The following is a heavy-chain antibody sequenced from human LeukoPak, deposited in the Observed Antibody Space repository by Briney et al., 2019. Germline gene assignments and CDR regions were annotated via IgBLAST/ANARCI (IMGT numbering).Heavy chain of an antibody. CDR2: ISAYNGNT. D-gene: IGHD3-9*01. J-gene: IGHJ4*02. Sequence: GASVKVSCKASGYTFTGYYMHWVRQAPGQGLEWMGWISAYNGNTNYAQKLQGRVTMTTDTSTSTAYMELRSLRSDDTAVYYCARDGYFDPLDYWGQGTLVTVSS. CDR3: ARDGYFDPLDY. CDR1: GYTFTGYY. V-gene: IGHV1-18*04.